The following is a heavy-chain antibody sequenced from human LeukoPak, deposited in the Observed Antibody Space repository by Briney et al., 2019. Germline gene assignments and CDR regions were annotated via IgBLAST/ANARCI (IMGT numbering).Heavy chain of an antibody. CDR2: IKQDGSEK. V-gene: IGHV3-7*03. D-gene: IGHD3-10*01. CDR3: ARGGMFGLWSRAKLLDY. CDR1: GFTFNTYF. Sequence: GGSLRLSCAASGFTFNTYFMSWVRQAPGKGLEWVADIKQDGSEKYYADSVKGRFTISRDNAKNSLYLQMNRLRAEDTAVYYCARGGMFGLWSRAKLLDYWGEGGLVSVS. J-gene: IGHJ4*02.